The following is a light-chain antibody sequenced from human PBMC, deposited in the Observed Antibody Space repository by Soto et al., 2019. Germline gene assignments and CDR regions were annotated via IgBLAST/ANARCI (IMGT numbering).Light chain of an antibody. Sequence: DIEMTQSPSTLSASVGDRVTITCRASQSISSWLAWYQQKPGKAPKLLIYKASSLESAVTSRFSGSGSGTELTLTISSLQPDDFASYYCQQYNSYWTFGQGTKVEIK. CDR1: QSISSW. CDR2: KAS. CDR3: QQYNSYWT. J-gene: IGKJ1*01. V-gene: IGKV1-5*03.